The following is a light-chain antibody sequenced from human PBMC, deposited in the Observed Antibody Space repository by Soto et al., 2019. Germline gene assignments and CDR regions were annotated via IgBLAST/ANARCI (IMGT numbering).Light chain of an antibody. V-gene: IGKV3-11*01. CDR3: QQRISWPPT. Sequence: EIVLTQSPATLSLSPGERATVSCRASQSVSIYLAWYQQKPGQAPRLLIYDASNRATGIPARFSGSGSGAYFTLTISSLEPEDFAVYYCQQRISWPPTFGQGTRLEIK. J-gene: IGKJ5*01. CDR2: DAS. CDR1: QSVSIY.